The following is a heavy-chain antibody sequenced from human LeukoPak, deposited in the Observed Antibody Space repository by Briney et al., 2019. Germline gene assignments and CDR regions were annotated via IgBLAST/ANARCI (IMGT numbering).Heavy chain of an antibody. CDR1: GYSFTSYW. V-gene: IGHV5-51*01. J-gene: IGHJ5*02. CDR2: IYPDDSDT. Sequence: GESLKISCKGSGYSFTSYWIGWVRQMPGKGLEWMGIIYPDDSDTRYSPSFEGQVIISVDKSISTAYLQWSSLKASDTATYYCARTDYIAVAGTANWFDPWGQGTLVTVSS. D-gene: IGHD6-19*01. CDR3: ARTDYIAVAGTANWFDP.